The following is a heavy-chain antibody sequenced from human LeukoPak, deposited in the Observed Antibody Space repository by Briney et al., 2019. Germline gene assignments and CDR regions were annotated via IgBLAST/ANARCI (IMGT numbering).Heavy chain of an antibody. CDR3: ATLPRFGEFDY. J-gene: IGHJ4*02. Sequence: VQPGGSLRLSCAASGFTFSSYWMHWVRQAPGKGLVWVSRINSDGSSTSYADSVKGRFTISRDNAKNTLYLQMNSLRAEDTAVYYCATLPRFGEFDYWGQGTLVTVSS. D-gene: IGHD3-10*01. CDR1: GFTFSSYW. CDR2: INSDGSST. V-gene: IGHV3-74*01.